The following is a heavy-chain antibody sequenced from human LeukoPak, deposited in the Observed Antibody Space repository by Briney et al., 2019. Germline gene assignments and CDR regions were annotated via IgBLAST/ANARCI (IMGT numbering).Heavy chain of an antibody. J-gene: IGHJ5*02. D-gene: IGHD1-26*01. Sequence: SETLSLTCTVSGGSISTYYWSWIRQPPGKGLEWIGYIYYTGSTSYNPSLRSRVTMSLDASKNQFSLELNSVTPADTAVYYCARGGNYWPQWWFDPWGRGTLVSVSS. CDR2: IYYTGST. CDR3: ARGGNYWPQWWFDP. CDR1: GGSISTYY. V-gene: IGHV4-59*01.